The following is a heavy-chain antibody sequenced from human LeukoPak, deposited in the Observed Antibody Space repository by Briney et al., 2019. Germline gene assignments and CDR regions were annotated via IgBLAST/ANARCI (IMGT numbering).Heavy chain of an antibody. D-gene: IGHD3-10*01. J-gene: IGHJ5*02. Sequence: SETLSLTCAVYGGSFSGYYWSWIRQPPGKGLEWIGEINHSGSTNYNPSLKSRVTISVDTSKNQFSLKLSSVTAADTAVYYCARKGVGYYGSRGWFDPWGQGTLVTVSS. CDR1: GGSFSGYY. CDR3: ARKGVGYYGSRGWFDP. V-gene: IGHV4-34*01. CDR2: INHSGST.